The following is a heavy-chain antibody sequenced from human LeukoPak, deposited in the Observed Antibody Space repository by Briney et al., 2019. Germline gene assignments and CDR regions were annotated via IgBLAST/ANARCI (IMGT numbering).Heavy chain of an antibody. D-gene: IGHD5-18*01. CDR1: GFTFSSYG. V-gene: IGHV3-30*02. Sequence: PGGSLRLSCAASGFTFSSYGMHWVRQAPGKGLEWVAFISYDGNNKYYTDSVKGRFTISRDNSKKTVHLQMNSLRTEDTAMYYCARARGYSFDYWGQGTLVTVSS. CDR2: ISYDGNNK. CDR3: ARARGYSFDY. J-gene: IGHJ4*02.